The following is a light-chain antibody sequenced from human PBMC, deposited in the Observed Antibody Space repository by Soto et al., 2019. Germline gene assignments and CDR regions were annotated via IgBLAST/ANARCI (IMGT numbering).Light chain of an antibody. CDR1: QSISTW. Sequence: DIQMSQSPSTLSASVGDRVTLTCRASQSISTWLVWYHQKPGNAPKRLIFKASSLEGGVPARFSGSGSGTEFTLTISRLQPDDFAAYYCQQYSSDSRTFGQGTKVETK. J-gene: IGKJ2*01. CDR2: KAS. CDR3: QQYSSDSRT. V-gene: IGKV1-5*03.